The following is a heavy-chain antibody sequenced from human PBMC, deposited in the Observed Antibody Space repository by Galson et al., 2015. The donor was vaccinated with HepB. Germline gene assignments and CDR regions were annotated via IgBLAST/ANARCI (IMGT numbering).Heavy chain of an antibody. Sequence: SLRLSCAASGFTFSYAWMSWVRQAPGKGLEWVGRIKSKTDGGTTDYAAPVKGRFTISRDDSINTLYLQMNSLKTEDTAVYYCTTQINCSTTSCYISEYFQHWGQGTLVTVSS. V-gene: IGHV3-15*01. CDR1: GFTFSYAW. CDR3: TTQINCSTTSCYISEYFQH. J-gene: IGHJ1*01. CDR2: IKSKTDGGTT. D-gene: IGHD2-2*02.